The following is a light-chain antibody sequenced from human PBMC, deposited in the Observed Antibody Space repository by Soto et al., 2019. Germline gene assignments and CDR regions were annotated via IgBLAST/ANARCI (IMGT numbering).Light chain of an antibody. Sequence: DIDMTQAPSSLSASVGDRVTITCRAGQDVVNYLNWYQQKPGKAPRLLIYAASSLQSGVPSRFSGSGSGTTFTLTITDLQPEDVATYYCQQSRTTAYTFGQGTKLEI. CDR1: QDVVNY. CDR3: QQSRTTAYT. CDR2: AAS. V-gene: IGKV1-39*01. J-gene: IGKJ2*01.